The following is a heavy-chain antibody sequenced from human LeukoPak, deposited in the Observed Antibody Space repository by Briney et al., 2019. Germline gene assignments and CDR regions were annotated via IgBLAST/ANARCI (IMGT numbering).Heavy chain of an antibody. V-gene: IGHV3-49*04. CDR2: IRSKAYGGTT. CDR1: GFTFGDYA. D-gene: IGHD5-24*01. J-gene: IGHJ4*02. Sequence: GGSLRLSCTASGFTFGDYAMSWVCQAPGKGLEWVGFIRSKAYGGTTEYAASVKGRFTVSRDDSKSIAYLQMNSLKTEDTAVYYCTREIGYNSFDYWGQGTLVTVSS. CDR3: TREIGYNSFDY.